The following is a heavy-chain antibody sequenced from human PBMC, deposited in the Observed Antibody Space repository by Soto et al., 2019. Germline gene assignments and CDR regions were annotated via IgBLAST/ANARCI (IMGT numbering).Heavy chain of an antibody. CDR3: ANIVGGGSHHDAFDI. CDR1: GFTFRSYA. D-gene: IGHD2-15*01. J-gene: IGHJ3*02. CDR2: TGGGGVST. Sequence: EVQLLESGGGLVEPGGSLRLSCAASGFTFRSYAMTWVRQAPGKGLEWVSYTGGGGVSTYYADSVKGRFTSSRDDSKNKLYLQMYSLRAEDTALYYCANIVGGGSHHDAFDIWGQGTMVTVSS. V-gene: IGHV3-23*01.